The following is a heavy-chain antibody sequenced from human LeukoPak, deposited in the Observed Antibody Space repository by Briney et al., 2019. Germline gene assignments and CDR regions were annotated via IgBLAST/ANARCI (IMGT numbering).Heavy chain of an antibody. D-gene: IGHD5-18*01. V-gene: IGHV3-7*01. CDR3: ARAVDTAMVGEITWYFDL. Sequence: GGSLRLSCAASGFTFSSYWMSWVRQAPGKGLEWVANIKQDGSEKYYVDSVKGRFTISRDNSKNTLYLQMNSLRAEDTAVYYCARAVDTAMVGEITWYFDLWGRGTLVTVSS. CDR1: GFTFSSYW. J-gene: IGHJ2*01. CDR2: IKQDGSEK.